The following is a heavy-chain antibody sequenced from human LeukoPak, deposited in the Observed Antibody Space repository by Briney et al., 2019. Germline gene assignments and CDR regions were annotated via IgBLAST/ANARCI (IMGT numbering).Heavy chain of an antibody. Sequence: GGSLRLSCAASGFSFSNAWMTWVRQAPGKGLEWVGRIKRTSAGGTTDYPTPVKGRFTISRDDSQNTLYLQMNSLRTEDTAVYYCTTGLRASEYYYYGMDVWGQGTTVIVSS. D-gene: IGHD2-15*01. J-gene: IGHJ6*02. CDR2: IKRTSAGGTT. V-gene: IGHV3-15*01. CDR3: TTGLRASEYYYYGMDV. CDR1: GFSFSNAW.